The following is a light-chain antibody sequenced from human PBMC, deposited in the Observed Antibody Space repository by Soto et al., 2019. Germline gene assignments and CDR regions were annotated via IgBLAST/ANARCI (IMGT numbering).Light chain of an antibody. J-gene: IGKJ1*01. CDR2: GAS. V-gene: IGKV3-15*01. CDR1: QSVSSN. Sequence: ETVMTQSPATLSVSPGQRGTLCCRASQSVSSNSAWYQQTPRQPPSLLIYGASTRDTGISARFSGSGSGTESTLTISSLQSGDFAVYHCQQYNKWPPTFGQGTNVDI. CDR3: QQYNKWPPT.